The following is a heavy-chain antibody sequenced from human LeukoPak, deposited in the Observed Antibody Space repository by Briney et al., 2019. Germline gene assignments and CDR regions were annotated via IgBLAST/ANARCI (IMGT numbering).Heavy chain of an antibody. Sequence: GGSLRLSCAASGFTFDDYTMHWVRQAPGKGLEWVSRISWGGGSTYYADSVKGRFTISRDNSKNSLYLQMNSLRAEDTALYYCAKANYDSSGYYFDYWGQGTLVTVSS. D-gene: IGHD3-22*01. CDR1: GFTFDDYT. CDR3: AKANYDSSGYYFDY. V-gene: IGHV3-43*01. CDR2: ISWGGGST. J-gene: IGHJ4*02.